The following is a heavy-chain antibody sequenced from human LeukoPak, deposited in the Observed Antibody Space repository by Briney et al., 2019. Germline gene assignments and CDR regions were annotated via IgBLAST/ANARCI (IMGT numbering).Heavy chain of an antibody. CDR1: GYTFTSYY. CDR2: MNPNSGNT. J-gene: IGHJ4*02. D-gene: IGHD3-22*01. V-gene: IGHV1-8*03. CDR3: ARGSPYYYDSSGHDY. Sequence: ASVKVSCKASGYTFTSYYMHWVRQATGQGLEWMGWMNPNSGNTGYAQKFQGRVTITRNTSISTAYMELSSLRSEDTAVYYCARGSPYYYDSSGHDYWGQGTLVTVSS.